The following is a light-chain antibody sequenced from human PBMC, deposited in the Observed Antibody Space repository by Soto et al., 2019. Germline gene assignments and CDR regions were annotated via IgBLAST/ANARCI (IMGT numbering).Light chain of an antibody. V-gene: IGKV3-11*01. CDR3: QQYGSSPRT. J-gene: IGKJ1*01. CDR1: QSVSTF. Sequence: EIVLTQSPATLSLSPGERAILSCRASQSVSTFLAWFQQKPGQPPRLLIYNASNRTTGIPARFSGSGSGTDFTLTISSLEPEDFAVYYCQQYGSSPRTFGQGTKVDI. CDR2: NAS.